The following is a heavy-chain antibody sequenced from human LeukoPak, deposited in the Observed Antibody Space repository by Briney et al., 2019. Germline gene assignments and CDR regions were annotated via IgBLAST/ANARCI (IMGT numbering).Heavy chain of an antibody. D-gene: IGHD2-15*01. CDR2: ISISSSYI. J-gene: IGHJ6*02. CDR1: GFTFSSYS. V-gene: IGHV3-21*01. CDR3: ARDQGTLQDITWDYYYYGMDV. Sequence: GGSLRLSCAASGFTFSSYSMNWVRQAPGKGLEWVSSISISSSYIYYADSVKGRFTISRDNAKNSLYLQMNSLRAEDTAVYYCARDQGTLQDITWDYYYYGMDVWGQGTTVAVSS.